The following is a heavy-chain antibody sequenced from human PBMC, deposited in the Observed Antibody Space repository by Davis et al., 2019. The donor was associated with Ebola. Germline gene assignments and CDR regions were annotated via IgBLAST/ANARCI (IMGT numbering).Heavy chain of an antibody. J-gene: IGHJ4*02. CDR2: INPNSGGT. Sequence: GESLKISCAASGFTFTGYYMHWVRQAPGQGLEWMGWINPNSGGTNYAQKFQGWVTMTRDTSISTAYMELSRLRSDDTAVYYCARSDGVVVAATLSLDYWGQGTLVTVSS. CDR1: GFTFTGYY. V-gene: IGHV1-2*04. CDR3: ARSDGVVVAATLSLDY. D-gene: IGHD2-15*01.